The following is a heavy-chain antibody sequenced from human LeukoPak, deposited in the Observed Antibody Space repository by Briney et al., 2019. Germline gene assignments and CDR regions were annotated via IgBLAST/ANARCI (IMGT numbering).Heavy chain of an antibody. CDR1: GGSISSGNYY. CDR3: ARQVVVAATPTYFYYYMDV. Sequence: SEPLSLTCTVSGGSISSGNYYWSWIRQPAGKGLEWIGRIYTSGSTNYNPSLKSRVTISVDTSKNQFSLKLSSVTAADTAVYYCARQVVVAATPTYFYYYMDVWGKGTTVTISS. V-gene: IGHV4-61*02. CDR2: IYTSGST. J-gene: IGHJ6*03. D-gene: IGHD2-15*01.